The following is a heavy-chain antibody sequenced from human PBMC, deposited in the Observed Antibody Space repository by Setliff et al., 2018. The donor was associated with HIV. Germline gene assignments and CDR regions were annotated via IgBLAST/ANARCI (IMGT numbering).Heavy chain of an antibody. D-gene: IGHD3-10*01. V-gene: IGHV1-69-2*01. CDR1: RYTFTDYY. J-gene: IGHJ4*01. CDR2: IDPVNGET. CDR3: ATSRVVRRVPLPFDY. Sequence: ASVKVSCKTSRYTFTDYYIHWVQQAPGKGLEWMGRIDPVNGETTYAENFQGRVAITADTSTDTAYLKLSSLKSDDTAVYYCATSRVVRRVPLPFDYWGQGTLVTVSS.